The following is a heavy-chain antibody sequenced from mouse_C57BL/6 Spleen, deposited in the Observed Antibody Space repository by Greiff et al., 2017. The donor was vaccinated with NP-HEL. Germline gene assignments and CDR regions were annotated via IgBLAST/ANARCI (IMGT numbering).Heavy chain of an antibody. J-gene: IGHJ1*03. CDR2: ISDGGSYT. D-gene: IGHD1-1*01. CDR1: GFTFSSYA. CDR3: AREKDYYGSEGYFDV. V-gene: IGHV5-4*01. Sequence: EVMLVESGGGLVKPGGSLKLSCAASGFTFSSYAMSWVRQTPEKRLEWVATISDGGSYTYYPDNVKGRFTISRDNAKNNLYLQMSHLKSEDTAMYYCAREKDYYGSEGYFDVWGTGTTVTVSS.